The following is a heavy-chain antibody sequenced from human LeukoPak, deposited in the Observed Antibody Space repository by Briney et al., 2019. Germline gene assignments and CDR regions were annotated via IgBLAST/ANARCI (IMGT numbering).Heavy chain of an antibody. CDR3: ARTSLEWRDFDY. Sequence: SETLSLTCTVSGGSISSHYWSWIRQPPGKGLEWIGYIYYSGSTNYNPSLKSRVTISVDTSKNQFSLKLSSVTAADTAVYYCARTSLEWRDFDYWGQGTLVTVSS. V-gene: IGHV4-59*11. D-gene: IGHD3-3*01. CDR2: IYYSGST. J-gene: IGHJ4*02. CDR1: GGSISSHY.